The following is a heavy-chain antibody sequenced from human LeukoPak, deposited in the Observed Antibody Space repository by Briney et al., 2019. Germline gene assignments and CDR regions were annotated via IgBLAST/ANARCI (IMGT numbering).Heavy chain of an antibody. V-gene: IGHV4-34*01. CDR3: ARDPGRYCSGGSCSRYMDV. J-gene: IGHJ6*03. CDR2: INHSGST. CDR1: GGSFSGYY. D-gene: IGHD2-15*01. Sequence: PSETLSLTCAVYGGSFSGYYWSWIRQPPGKGLEWIGEINHSGSTNYNPSLKSRVTISVDTSKNQFSLKLSSVTAADTAVYYCARDPGRYCSGGSCSRYMDVWGKGTTVTVSS.